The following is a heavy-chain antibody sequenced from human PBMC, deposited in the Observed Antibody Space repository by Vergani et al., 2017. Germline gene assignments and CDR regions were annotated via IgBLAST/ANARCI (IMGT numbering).Heavy chain of an antibody. CDR1: GFDFSQAW. Sequence: EVRLVESGGGLVKPGGSLRLSCQVSGFDFSQAWMNWVRQSPGKGLEWISFISYGGDTLKYADSVKGRFTISRDNANKNSLYLQMDSLRAEDTGVYYCARGYCTNSICRGKVDSWGQGTLVTVSS. V-gene: IGHV3-69-1*01. J-gene: IGHJ4*02. D-gene: IGHD2-8*01. CDR3: ARGYCTNSICRGKVDS. CDR2: ISYGGDTL.